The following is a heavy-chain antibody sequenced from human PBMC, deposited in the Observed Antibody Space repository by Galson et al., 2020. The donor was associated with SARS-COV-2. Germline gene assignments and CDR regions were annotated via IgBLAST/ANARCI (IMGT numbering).Heavy chain of an antibody. V-gene: IGHV1-18*01. CDR3: ARVWRIVVVTAPEYYYYGMDV. CDR1: GYTFTSYG. CDR2: ISAYNGNT. Sequence: ASVKVSCKASGYTFTSYGISWVRQAPGQGLEWMGWISAYNGNTNYAQKLQGRVTMTTDTSTSTAYMELRSLRSDDTAVYYCARVWRIVVVTAPEYYYYGMDVWGQGTTVTVSS. J-gene: IGHJ6*02. D-gene: IGHD2-21*02.